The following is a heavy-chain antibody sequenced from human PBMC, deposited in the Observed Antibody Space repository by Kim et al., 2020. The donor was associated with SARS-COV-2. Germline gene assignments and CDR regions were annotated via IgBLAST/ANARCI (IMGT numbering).Heavy chain of an antibody. V-gene: IGHV3-73*01. D-gene: IGHD4-17*01. CDR3: TSRLLGFDY. Sequence: YATAYAASVKGRFTISRYDSKNTAYLQMNSLKTEDTAVYYCTSRLLGFDYCGQGTLVTVSS. CDR2: YAT. J-gene: IGHJ4*02.